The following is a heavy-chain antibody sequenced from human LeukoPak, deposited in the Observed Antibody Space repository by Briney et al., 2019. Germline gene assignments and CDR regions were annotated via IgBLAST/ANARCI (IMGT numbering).Heavy chain of an antibody. Sequence: PGGSLRLSCAASGFTFSSYAMHWVRQAPGKGLEWVAVISYDGSNKYYADSVKGRFTISRDNSKNTLYLQMNSLRAEDTAVYYCARDYCSGGSCYSTYYYYGMDVWGQGTTVTVSS. J-gene: IGHJ6*02. D-gene: IGHD2-15*01. CDR1: GFTFSSYA. V-gene: IGHV3-30*04. CDR3: ARDYCSGGSCYSTYYYYGMDV. CDR2: ISYDGSNK.